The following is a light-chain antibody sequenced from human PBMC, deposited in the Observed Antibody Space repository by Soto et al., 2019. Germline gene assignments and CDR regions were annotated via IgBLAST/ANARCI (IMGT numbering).Light chain of an antibody. CDR1: SSNIGSTS. CDR2: SNN. V-gene: IGLV1-44*01. J-gene: IGLJ3*02. CDR3: AAWDNSLSGWV. Sequence: QSVLTQPPSASGTPGQRVTISCSGSSSNIGSTSVYWYQQLPGTAPKLLIYSNNRRPSGVPDRLSGSKSGTSASLAISGLQSEDEADYYCAAWDNSLSGWVFDGGTKLTVL.